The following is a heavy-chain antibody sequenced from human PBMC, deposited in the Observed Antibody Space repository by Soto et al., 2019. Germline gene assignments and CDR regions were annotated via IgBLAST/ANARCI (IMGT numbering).Heavy chain of an antibody. D-gene: IGHD2-21*02. Sequence: QVQLVQSGAEVKKPGASVNISCKSSGFTCTSYTVHWVRQAPGQSFEWMGWINAGNGDTQFSQKFQDRVTITRDPSESTVFMEMTSLTSEDTAVYFCTRETAYCRGHCHLPYWGQGTLVTVSS. CDR2: INAGNGDT. V-gene: IGHV1-3*01. CDR1: GFTCTSYT. CDR3: TRETAYCRGHCHLPY. J-gene: IGHJ4*02.